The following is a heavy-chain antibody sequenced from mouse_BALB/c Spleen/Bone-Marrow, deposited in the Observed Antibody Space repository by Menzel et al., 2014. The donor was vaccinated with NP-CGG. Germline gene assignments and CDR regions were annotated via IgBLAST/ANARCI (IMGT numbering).Heavy chain of an antibody. Sequence: VQLQQSGAELVRPGVSVKISCKGSGYTFTDYAMHWVKQSHAKSLEWIGVISTYYGDASYNQKFKGKATMTVDKSSSTAYMELARLTSEDSAIYYCASGNYYHAMDYWGQGTSVTVSS. CDR2: ISTYYGDA. D-gene: IGHD2-1*01. CDR1: GYTFTDYA. V-gene: IGHV1S137*01. CDR3: ASGNYYHAMDY. J-gene: IGHJ4*01.